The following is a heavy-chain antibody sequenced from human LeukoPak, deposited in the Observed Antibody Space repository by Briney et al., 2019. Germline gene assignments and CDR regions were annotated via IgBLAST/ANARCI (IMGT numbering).Heavy chain of an antibody. Sequence: PGGSLRLSCAAPGLTFSTYAMSWVRQAPGKGLEWVSAISGPAISTYYADSVKGRFTISRDNSKNTMFMQMSSLRAVDTAIYYCVRTIWFGDQSRPRPPRFDSWGHETVFAV. CDR2: ISGPAIST. D-gene: IGHD3-10*01. CDR3: VRTIWFGDQSRPRPPRFDS. V-gene: IGHV3-23*01. CDR1: GLTFSTYA. J-gene: IGHJ5*01.